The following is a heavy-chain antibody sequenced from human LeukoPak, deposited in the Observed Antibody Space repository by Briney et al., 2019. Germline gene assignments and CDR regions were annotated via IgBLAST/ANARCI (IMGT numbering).Heavy chain of an antibody. V-gene: IGHV3-21*01. CDR3: ARLRRNSDRSDFFYYYDH. J-gene: IGHJ4*02. CDR1: GSTFSDYS. CDR2: VNTVSSYI. D-gene: IGHD3-22*01. Sequence: GGSLRLSCAASGSTFSDYSMNWVRQAPGKGLEWVASVNTVSSYIYYADSMRGRFTISRDNAKNSLFLQMNSLRAEDTAVYYCARLRRNSDRSDFFYYYDHWGQGTLVTVSS.